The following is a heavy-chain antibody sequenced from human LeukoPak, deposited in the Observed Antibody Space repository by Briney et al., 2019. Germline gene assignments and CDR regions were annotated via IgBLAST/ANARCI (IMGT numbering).Heavy chain of an antibody. D-gene: IGHD2-2*01. J-gene: IGHJ6*02. CDR3: ARSKDIEVVPAAPPYYYGMDV. CDR1: GGTFSSYA. CDR2: IIPIFGIA. V-gene: IGHV1-69*04. Sequence: SVKVSCKASGGTFSSYAISWVRQAPGQGLEWMGRIIPIFGIANYAQKFQGRVTITADKSTSTAYMELSSLRSEDTAVYYCARSKDIEVVPAAPPYYYGMDVWGQGTTVTVSS.